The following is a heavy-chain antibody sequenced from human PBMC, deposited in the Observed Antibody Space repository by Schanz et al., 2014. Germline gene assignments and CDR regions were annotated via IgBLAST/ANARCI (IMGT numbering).Heavy chain of an antibody. D-gene: IGHD3-10*01. Sequence: EVQLVESGGGLVQPGRSLRLSCAASGFTFDNYAMHWVRQAPGKGLEWVSSISWNSGSVAYVDSVKGRFTFSRDNAKNSLYLQMNSLRAEDTAVYYCAVLGGFGELPLDYRGQGTLVTVSS. J-gene: IGHJ4*02. V-gene: IGHV3-9*01. CDR1: GFTFDNYA. CDR3: AVLGGFGELPLDY. CDR2: ISWNSGSV.